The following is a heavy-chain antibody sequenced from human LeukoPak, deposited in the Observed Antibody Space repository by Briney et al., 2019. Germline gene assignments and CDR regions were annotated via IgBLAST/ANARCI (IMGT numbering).Heavy chain of an antibody. J-gene: IGHJ4*02. CDR3: ARVTGYIVEDYFDY. Sequence: SETLSLTCTVSGGSIRSGSYHWSWIRQPAGKGLEWIGRIYTSGSTNYNSSLKSRVTISIDTSKNQFSLRLSSVTAADTAVYYCARVTGYIVEDYFDYWGQGTLVTVSS. CDR1: GGSIRSGSYH. CDR2: IYTSGST. V-gene: IGHV4-61*02. D-gene: IGHD3-22*01.